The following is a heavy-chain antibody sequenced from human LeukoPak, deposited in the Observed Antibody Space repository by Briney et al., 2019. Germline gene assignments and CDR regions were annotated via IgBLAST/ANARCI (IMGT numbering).Heavy chain of an antibody. V-gene: IGHV1-46*01. CDR2: INPSGGST. CDR3: ARGRGGGVQLFY. CDR1: GYTFTSYY. J-gene: IGHJ4*02. Sequence: GASVKVSCKASGYTFTSYYMHWVRQAPGQGLEWMGTINPSGGSTSYAQKFQGRVTMTRDTSTSTVHMELSSLRSEDTAVYYCARGRGGGVQLFYWGQGTLVTVSS. D-gene: IGHD5-24*01.